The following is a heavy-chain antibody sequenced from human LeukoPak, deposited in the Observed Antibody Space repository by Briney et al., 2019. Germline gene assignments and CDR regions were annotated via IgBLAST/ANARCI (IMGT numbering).Heavy chain of an antibody. J-gene: IGHJ4*02. D-gene: IGHD1-26*01. CDR3: ARGLSSGSYVDY. CDR2: INHSGST. CDR1: GGSFGGYY. V-gene: IGHV4-34*01. Sequence: SETLSLTCAVYGGSFGGYYWSWIRQPPGKGLEWIGEINHSGSTNYNPSLKSRVTISVDTSKNQFSLKLSSVTAADTAVYYCARGLSSGSYVDYWGKGTVVTVSS.